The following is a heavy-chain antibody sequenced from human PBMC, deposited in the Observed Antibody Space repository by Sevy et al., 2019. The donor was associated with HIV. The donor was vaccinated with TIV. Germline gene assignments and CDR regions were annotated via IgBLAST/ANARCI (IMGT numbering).Heavy chain of an antibody. CDR2: ISATGSST. CDR1: GFTFNTHA. D-gene: IGHD3-22*01. J-gene: IGHJ3*01. Sequence: GGSLRLSCAASGFTFNTHAMNWVRQAPGKGLEWVSVISATGSSTYYADSVKGRFTISRDNSKTTLYLQMNSLTADDTAVYYCAKALNPALESMIEVIFRTLKGFDVWGQGTMVTVSS. V-gene: IGHV3-23*01. CDR3: AKALNPALESMIEVIFRTLKGFDV.